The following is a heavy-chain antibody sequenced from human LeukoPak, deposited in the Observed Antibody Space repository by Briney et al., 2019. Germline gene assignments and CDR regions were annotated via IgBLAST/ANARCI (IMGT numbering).Heavy chain of an antibody. CDR1: GFTFSNYD. D-gene: IGHD3-10*01. J-gene: IGHJ4*02. V-gene: IGHV3-23*01. Sequence: GGSLRLSCAGSGFTFSNYDMSWVRQAPGKGLEWVSVISGSGGSTYYADSVKGRFTISRDNSKNTLYLQMNSLRAEDTAMYYCAKYYYGSGRFDYWGQGTLVTVSS. CDR3: AKYYYGSGRFDY. CDR2: ISGSGGST.